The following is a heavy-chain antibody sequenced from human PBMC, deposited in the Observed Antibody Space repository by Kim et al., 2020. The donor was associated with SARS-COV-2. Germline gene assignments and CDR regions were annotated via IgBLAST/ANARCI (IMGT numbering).Heavy chain of an antibody. CDR1: GFSLSTSGMC. J-gene: IGHJ6*02. Sequence: SGPTLVNPTQTLTLTCTFSGFSLSTSGMCVSWIRQPPGKSLEWLARIDWDDDKYYSTSLKTRLTISKDTSKNQVVLTMTNMDPVDTATYYCERILNDPGVDYGRDVWGQGTTVTVSS. CDR3: ERILNDPGVDYGRDV. V-gene: IGHV2-70*11. CDR2: IDWDDDK. D-gene: IGHD1-1*01.